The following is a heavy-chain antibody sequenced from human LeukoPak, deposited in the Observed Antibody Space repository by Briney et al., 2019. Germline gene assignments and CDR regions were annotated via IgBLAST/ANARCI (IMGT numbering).Heavy chain of an antibody. J-gene: IGHJ6*02. CDR3: ARHGFYGGTPEYYYYYGMDV. CDR1: GYTFTSYW. V-gene: IGHV5-51*01. CDR2: IYPGDSDN. D-gene: IGHD4-23*01. Sequence: GESLKISCKGTGYTFTSYWIGWVRQMPGKGLEWMGIIYPGDSDNRYSPSFQGQVTISADKSISPAYLQWSSLKASDTAMYYCARHGFYGGTPEYYYYYGMDVWGQGTTVTVSS.